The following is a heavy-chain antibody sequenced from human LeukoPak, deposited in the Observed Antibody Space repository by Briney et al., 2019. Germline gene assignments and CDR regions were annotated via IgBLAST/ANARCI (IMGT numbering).Heavy chain of an antibody. CDR2: IKQDGSET. D-gene: IGHD3-3*01. V-gene: IGHV3-7*01. J-gene: IGHJ4*02. Sequence: GGSLRLSCAASGFTFSSNWMSWVRQAPGKGLEWLAKIKQDGSETCHMDSVKGRFTISRDNAKNSLYLQMNSLRAEDTAVYYCANYTGSYFDYWGQGILVTVPS. CDR1: GFTFSSNW. CDR3: ANYTGSYFDY.